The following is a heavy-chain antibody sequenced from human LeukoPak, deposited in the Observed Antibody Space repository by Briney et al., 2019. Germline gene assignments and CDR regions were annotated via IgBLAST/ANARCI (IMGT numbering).Heavy chain of an antibody. CDR2: ISWNSGSI. Sequence: PGGSLRLSCAASGFTFDDYAMHWVRQAPGKGLEWVSGISWNSGSIGYADSVKGRFTISRDNAKNSLYLQMNSLRAEDTALYYCAKDMGSGWFYGMDVWGQGTTVTVSS. CDR3: AKDMGSGWFYGMDV. D-gene: IGHD6-19*01. CDR1: GFTFDDYA. V-gene: IGHV3-9*01. J-gene: IGHJ6*02.